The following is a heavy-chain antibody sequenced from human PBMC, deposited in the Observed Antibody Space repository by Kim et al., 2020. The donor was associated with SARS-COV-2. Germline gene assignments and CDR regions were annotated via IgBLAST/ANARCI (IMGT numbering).Heavy chain of an antibody. CDR1: GFSFNTYS. J-gene: IGHJ6*02. V-gene: IGHV3-21*01. D-gene: IGHD2-2*01. CDR3: ARDEQSPYAMEV. CDR2: ISCSSNYI. Sequence: GGSLRLSCAASGFSFNTYSLNWVRQAPGKGLEWVSSISCSSNYIYYGDSVKGRFTISRDNAKNSLYLQMHSLRAEDTAVYYCARDEQSPYAMEVWGQGTTVIVSS.